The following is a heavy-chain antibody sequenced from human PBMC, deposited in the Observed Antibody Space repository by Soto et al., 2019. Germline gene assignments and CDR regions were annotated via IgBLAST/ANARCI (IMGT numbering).Heavy chain of an antibody. CDR3: GTDLTLELPKY. CDR2: FDSEDGET. CDR1: GYTLTELS. V-gene: IGHV1-24*01. Sequence: ASVKVSCKVSGYTLTELSMHWVRQAPGKGLEWMGGFDSEDGETIYAQKFQGRVTMTEDTSTDTAYMELISPSSEDTAVYYCGTDLTLELPKYWRQGTLDTVSS. J-gene: IGHJ4*02. D-gene: IGHD1-7*01.